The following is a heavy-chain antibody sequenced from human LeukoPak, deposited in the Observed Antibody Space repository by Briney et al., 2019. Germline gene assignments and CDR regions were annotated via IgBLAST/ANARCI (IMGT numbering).Heavy chain of an antibody. J-gene: IGHJ4*02. V-gene: IGHV3-53*01. CDR1: GFSVSSNY. D-gene: IGHD6-13*01. Sequence: GGSLRLSCAASGFSVSSNYMNWVRQAPGKGLEWVSVIYSGGTTYYADSVKGRFTISRDNSKNTLYLQMNSLRAEDTAVYYCARDLGPYYSSSWAGEGDYWGQGTLVTVSS. CDR2: IYSGGTT. CDR3: ARDLGPYYSSSWAGEGDY.